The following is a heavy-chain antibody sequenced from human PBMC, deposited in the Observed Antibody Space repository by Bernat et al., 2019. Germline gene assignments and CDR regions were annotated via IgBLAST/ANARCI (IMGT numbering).Heavy chain of an antibody. J-gene: IGHJ4*02. D-gene: IGHD2-8*01. V-gene: IGHV3-74*01. Sequence: EVQLVESGGGLVQPGGSLRLSCAASGFTFSNYWMHWVRQAPGKGLMWVSRITGDGSGTNYADSVKGRFTMSRDNANNRLYLQMNDLRADDTAVYYCARLFRTNTECFDSWGQGTLVTVSS. CDR2: ITGDGSGT. CDR3: ARLFRTNTECFDS. CDR1: GFTFSNYW.